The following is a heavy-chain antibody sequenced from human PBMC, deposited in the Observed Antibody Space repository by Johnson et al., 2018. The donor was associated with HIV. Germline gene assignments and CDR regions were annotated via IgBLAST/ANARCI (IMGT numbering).Heavy chain of an antibody. V-gene: IGHV3-53*02. D-gene: IGHD3-3*01. CDR1: GFTVSTNY. CDR2: IERNSRT. Sequence: VRLVETGGGLIQPGGSLRLSCAASGFTVSTNYMGWVRLAPGKGLEWVSYIERNSRTDYADSVKGRFTVSRDSSKNTLYLQMNSLKIEDTAVYYCTDYNFWTKRAFDIWGQGTMVTVSS. CDR3: TDYNFWTKRAFDI. J-gene: IGHJ3*02.